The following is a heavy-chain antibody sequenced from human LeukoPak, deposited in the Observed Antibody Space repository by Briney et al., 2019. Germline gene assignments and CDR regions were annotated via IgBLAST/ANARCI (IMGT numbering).Heavy chain of an antibody. D-gene: IGHD3-10*01. V-gene: IGHV1-46*01. CDR2: INPSAGST. Sequence: ASVTVSCKASGYTFTSHYIHWVRQAPGQGLEWMGIINPSAGSTDYAQTCQGRVTLTRDTSTSTVYMELSSLRSEDTAVYYCARSDYYGSGSFDYWGQGTLVTVSS. CDR1: GYTFTSHY. CDR3: ARSDYYGSGSFDY. J-gene: IGHJ4*02.